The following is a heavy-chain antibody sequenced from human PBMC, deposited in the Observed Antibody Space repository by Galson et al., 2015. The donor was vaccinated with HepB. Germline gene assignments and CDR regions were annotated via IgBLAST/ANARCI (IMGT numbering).Heavy chain of an antibody. D-gene: IGHD3-22*01. CDR2: IIPILGIA. J-gene: IGHJ4*02. Sequence: SVKVSCKASGGTFSSYAISWVRQAPGQGLEWMGRIIPILGIANYAQKFQGRVTITADKSTSTAYMELSSLRSEDTAVYYCARDTQTPYNYYDSSGYFYWGQGTLVTVSS. CDR3: ARDTQTPYNYYDSSGYFY. CDR1: GGTFSSYA. V-gene: IGHV1-69*04.